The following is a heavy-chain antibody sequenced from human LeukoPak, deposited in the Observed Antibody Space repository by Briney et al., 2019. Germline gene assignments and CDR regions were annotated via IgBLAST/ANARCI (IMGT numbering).Heavy chain of an antibody. CDR3: ARDSHDILTGYLPFDY. CDR2: IYHSGST. CDR1: GGSISSGGYS. J-gene: IGHJ4*02. D-gene: IGHD3-9*01. Sequence: SETLSLTCAVSGGSISSGGYSWSWIRQPPGKGLEWIGYIYHSGSTYYNPSLKSRVTISVDRSKNQFSLKLSSVTAADTAVYYCARDSHDILTGYLPFDYWGQGTLVTVSS. V-gene: IGHV4-30-2*01.